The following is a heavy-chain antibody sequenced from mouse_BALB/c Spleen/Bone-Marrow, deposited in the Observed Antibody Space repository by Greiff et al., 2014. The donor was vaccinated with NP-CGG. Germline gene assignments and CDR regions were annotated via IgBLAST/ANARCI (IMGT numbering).Heavy chain of an antibody. CDR1: GYTFTSYW. V-gene: IGHV1S126*01. CDR3: TRQYGNYYAMDY. D-gene: IGHD2-10*02. J-gene: IGHJ4*01. Sequence: VNLVESGAELVRPGASVKVSCKASGYTFTSYWINWVKQRPGQGLEWIGNIYPSDSYTNYNQNFKDKATLTVDKSSSTAYMQLSSPTSEDSAVYYCTRQYGNYYAMDYWGQGTSVTVSS. CDR2: IYPSDSYT.